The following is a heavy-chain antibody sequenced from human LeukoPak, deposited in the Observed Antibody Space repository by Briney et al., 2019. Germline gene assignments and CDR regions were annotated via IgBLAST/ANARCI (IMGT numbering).Heavy chain of an antibody. Sequence: ASVKVSCKASGYTFTGYYMHWVRQAPGQGLEWMGRINPNSSGTNYAQKFQGRVTMTRDTSISTAYMELSRLRSDDTAVYYCARALGDGYNRGDAFDIWGQGTMVTVSS. CDR3: ARALGDGYNRGDAFDI. V-gene: IGHV1-2*06. J-gene: IGHJ3*02. CDR1: GYTFTGYY. CDR2: INPNSSGT. D-gene: IGHD5-24*01.